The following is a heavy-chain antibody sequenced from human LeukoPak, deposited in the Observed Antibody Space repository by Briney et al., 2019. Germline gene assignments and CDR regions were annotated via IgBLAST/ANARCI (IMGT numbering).Heavy chain of an antibody. V-gene: IGHV3-23*01. CDR1: GFTFTNPA. J-gene: IGHJ4*01. CDR2: VSGSGDFI. CDR3: AKTRGGNPRYYFDY. Sequence: PGGSLRLSCAASGFTFTNPAMGWVRQAPGKGLEWVSVVSGSGDFIYYGDSVKGRFTISRDNSKNTVCLQMRSLRAEDTALYYCAKTRGGNPRYYFDYWGHGTLVTVSS. D-gene: IGHD4-23*01.